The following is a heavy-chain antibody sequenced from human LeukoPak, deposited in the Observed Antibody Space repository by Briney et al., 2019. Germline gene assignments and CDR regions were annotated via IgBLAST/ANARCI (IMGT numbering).Heavy chain of an antibody. CDR2: IYDSGTT. V-gene: IGHV4-61*05. CDR1: GDSISLSFYY. J-gene: IGHJ6*03. Sequence: SETLSLTCSVSGDSISLSFYYWGWIRQPPGKALEWIGYIYDSGTTNYNSSLKSRVAMSVDTSKNQFSLKLSSVTAADTAVYYCARDMDSSGLGGYYYYYMDVWGKGTTVTVSS. CDR3: ARDMDSSGLGGYYYYYMDV. D-gene: IGHD6-19*01.